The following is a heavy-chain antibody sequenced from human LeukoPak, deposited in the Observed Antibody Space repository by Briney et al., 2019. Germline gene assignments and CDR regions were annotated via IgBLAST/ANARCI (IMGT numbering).Heavy chain of an antibody. Sequence: SETLSLTCTVSGGSISSGGFYWSWIRQHPGKGLEWIGYIYYSGSTYYNPSLKSRVTISVDTSKNQFSLKLSSVTAADTAVYYCARMRKDSYYYYGMDVWGQGTTVTAS. CDR1: GGSISSGGFY. J-gene: IGHJ6*02. CDR3: ARMRKDSYYYYGMDV. V-gene: IGHV4-31*03. CDR2: IYYSGST.